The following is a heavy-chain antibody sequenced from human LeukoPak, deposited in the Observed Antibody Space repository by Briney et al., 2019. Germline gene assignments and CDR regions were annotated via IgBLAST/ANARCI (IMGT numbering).Heavy chain of an antibody. V-gene: IGHV1-3*01. Sequence: ASVKVSCKASGYTFTSYAMHWVRQAPGQRLEWMGWINAGNGNTKYSQKFQGRVTITRDTSASTAYMELSSLRSEDTAVYYCARRGDSGYDWILTGWGQGTLVTVSS. CDR2: INAGNGNT. J-gene: IGHJ4*02. CDR1: GYTFTSYA. D-gene: IGHD5-12*01. CDR3: ARRGDSGYDWILTG.